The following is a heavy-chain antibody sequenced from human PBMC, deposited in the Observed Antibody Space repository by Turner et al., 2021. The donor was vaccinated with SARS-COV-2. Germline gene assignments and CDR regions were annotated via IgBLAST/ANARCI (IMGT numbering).Heavy chain of an antibody. J-gene: IGHJ4*02. CDR2: IYYTGST. D-gene: IGHD4-17*01. CDR3: ARRHGDYGAYFDN. V-gene: IGHV4-59*08. CDR1: GGSMSPSY. Sequence: QVQLQESGPGLVKPSEPMSLTCTVSGGSMSPSYWSWSWIRQPPGKGLEWIGYIYYTGSTYYNPSLKSRVTISVDRSKNQFSLKLSSVTAADTAVYYCARRHGDYGAYFDNWGQGTLVTVSS.